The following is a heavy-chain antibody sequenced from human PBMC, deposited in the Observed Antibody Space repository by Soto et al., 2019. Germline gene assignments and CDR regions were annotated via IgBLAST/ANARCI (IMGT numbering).Heavy chain of an antibody. J-gene: IGHJ1*01. CDR3: ARDRSPAPEKTMIMYL. D-gene: IGHD3-22*01. Sequence: ASVKVSCKASIDTLINYGFCWVRQAPGQGLEWMGWVSGNNVNTIYAQNFQGRVTMTIDTSTSTAYMELRNLRADDTAVYFCARDRSPAPEKTMIMYLWGQGTLVTVSS. CDR1: IDTLINYG. V-gene: IGHV1-18*01. CDR2: VSGNNVNT.